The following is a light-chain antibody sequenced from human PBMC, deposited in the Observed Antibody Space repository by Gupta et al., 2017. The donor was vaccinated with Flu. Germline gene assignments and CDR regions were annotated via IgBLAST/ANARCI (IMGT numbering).Light chain of an antibody. V-gene: IGLV1-44*01. CDR2: SNN. CDR3: AAWDDSLNGRWV. CDR1: SSNIGSNT. J-gene: IGLJ3*02. Sequence: QSVLTHRPSASGTPGQRVTISVSGSSSNIGSNTVNWYQQLPGTAPKLLIYSNNQRPSGVPDRFSGSKSGTSASLAISGLQSEDEADYYCAAWDDSLNGRWVFGGGTKLTVL.